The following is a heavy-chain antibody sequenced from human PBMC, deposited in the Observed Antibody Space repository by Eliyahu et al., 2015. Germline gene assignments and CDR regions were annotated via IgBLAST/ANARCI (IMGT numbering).Heavy chain of an antibody. CDR3: ARERAECSGGTCHRRTFDP. V-gene: IGHV1-2*02. D-gene: IGHD2-15*01. Sequence: QVQLVQSGAEVKNPGASVKVSCKASGYTFSGFYIHWARQAPGQGLEWMGWINPNGGGTHYAEKFQGRVTMTRDTSITTAYMELSSLRSDDTAVYYCARERAECSGGTCHRRTFDPWGQGTLVTVSS. CDR2: INPNGGGT. J-gene: IGHJ5*02. CDR1: GYTFSGFY.